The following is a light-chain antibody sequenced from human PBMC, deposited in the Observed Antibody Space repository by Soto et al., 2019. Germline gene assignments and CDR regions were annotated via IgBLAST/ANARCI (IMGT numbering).Light chain of an antibody. CDR1: SSDVGSYNL. Sequence: QSVLTQPASVSGSPGQSITISCTGTSSDVGSYNLVSWYQQHPGKAPKLMIYEGSKRPSGVSNRFSGSKSGNTASLTISGLQAEDEADYYGCSSAGNRVFGGGTKLTVL. J-gene: IGLJ3*02. V-gene: IGLV2-23*01. CDR3: CSSAGNRV. CDR2: EGS.